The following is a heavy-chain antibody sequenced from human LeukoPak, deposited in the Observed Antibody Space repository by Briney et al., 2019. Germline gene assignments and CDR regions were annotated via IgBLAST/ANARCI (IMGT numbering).Heavy chain of an antibody. CDR1: GFTFSSYG. CDR2: IWYGGSNK. V-gene: IGHV3-33*01. J-gene: IGHJ4*02. D-gene: IGHD6-13*01. Sequence: PGGSLRLSCAASGFTFSSYGMHWVRQAPGKGLEWVAVIWYGGSNKYYADSVKGRFTISRDNSKNTLYLQMNSLRAEDTAVYYCASDSSSSRAAVDWGQGTLVTVSS. CDR3: ASDSSSSRAAVD.